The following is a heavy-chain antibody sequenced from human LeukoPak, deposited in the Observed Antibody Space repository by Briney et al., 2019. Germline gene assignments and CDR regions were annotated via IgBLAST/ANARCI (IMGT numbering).Heavy chain of an antibody. Sequence: GGSLRLSCAASGFIFSSYAMSWVRQAPGKGLEWVSYGGSGGSTYYADSVKGRFTVSRDNSKSTLYLQMNSLTAEDTAVYYCAKMRGQYYHSYYMDAWGKGTTVTASS. J-gene: IGHJ6*03. CDR1: GFIFSSYA. V-gene: IGHV3-23*01. CDR2: GGSGGST. CDR3: AKMRGQYYHSYYMDA.